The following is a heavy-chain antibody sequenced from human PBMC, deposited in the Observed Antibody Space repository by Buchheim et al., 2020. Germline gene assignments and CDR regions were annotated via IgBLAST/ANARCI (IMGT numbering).Heavy chain of an antibody. D-gene: IGHD3-22*01. V-gene: IGHV3-21*01. J-gene: IGHJ4*02. Sequence: EVQLVESGGGLVKPGGSLRLSCAASGFTFSSYSMNWVRQAPGKGLEWVSSISSSSSYIYYADSVKGRFTISRDNAKNSLYLQMNSLGAEDTAVYYCAREGGYYYDSSGYYPCDYWGQGTL. CDR3: AREGGYYYDSSGYYPCDY. CDR2: ISSSSSYI. CDR1: GFTFSSYS.